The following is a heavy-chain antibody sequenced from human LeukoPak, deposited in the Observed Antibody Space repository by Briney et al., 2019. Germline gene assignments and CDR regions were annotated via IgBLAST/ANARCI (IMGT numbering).Heavy chain of an antibody. D-gene: IGHD2-2*01. Sequence: PSETLSLTCAVYGGAFSGYYWSWIRQPPGKGLEWIGEINHSGSTNYNPSLKSRVTISVDTSKSQFSLKLSSVTAADTAVYYCARVTQEPAASLGFWFDPWGQGTLVTASS. CDR1: GGAFSGYY. V-gene: IGHV4-34*01. CDR2: INHSGST. CDR3: ARVTQEPAASLGFWFDP. J-gene: IGHJ5*02.